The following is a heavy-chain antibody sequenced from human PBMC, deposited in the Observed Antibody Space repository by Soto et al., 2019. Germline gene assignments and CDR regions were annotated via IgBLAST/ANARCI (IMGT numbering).Heavy chain of an antibody. V-gene: IGHV3-53*01. CDR2: IYSGGST. Sequence: EVQLVESGGGLIQPGGSLRLSCAASGFTVSSNYMSWVRQAPGKGLEWVSGIYSGGSTYYADSVKGRFTISRDKSKNTLYLQMNSLRVEDTAVYYCAREVDSYGLGMDFWGQGNTVTVSS. J-gene: IGHJ6*02. CDR3: AREVDSYGLGMDF. CDR1: GFTVSSNY. D-gene: IGHD5-18*01.